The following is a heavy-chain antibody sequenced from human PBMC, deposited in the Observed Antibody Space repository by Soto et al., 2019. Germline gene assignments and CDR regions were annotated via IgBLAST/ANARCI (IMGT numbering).Heavy chain of an antibody. CDR1: GFTFSSYA. CDR2: ISYDGSNK. CDR3: ARHVMTYFDY. J-gene: IGHJ4*02. D-gene: IGHD2-8*01. Sequence: GSLRLSCAASGFTFSSYAMHWVRQAPGKGLEWVAVISYDGSNKYYADSVKGRFTISRDNSKNTLYLQMNSLRAEDTAVYYCARHVMTYFDYWGQGTLVTVSS. V-gene: IGHV3-30-3*01.